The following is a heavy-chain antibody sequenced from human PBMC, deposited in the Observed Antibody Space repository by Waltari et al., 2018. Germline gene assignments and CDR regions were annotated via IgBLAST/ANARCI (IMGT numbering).Heavy chain of an antibody. V-gene: IGHV1-69*01. CDR2: VIRIFGTA. CDR1: GGTFSSYA. J-gene: IGHJ4*02. D-gene: IGHD3-22*01. CDR3: ATADYYDSSGYYYFDY. Sequence: QVQLVQSGAEVKKPGSSVKVSCKASGGTFSSYAISWVRQAPGQGLEWMGGVIRIFGTANYAQKCQGRVTITADESTSTAYMELSSLRSEDTAVYYCATADYYDSSGYYYFDYWGQGTLVTVSS.